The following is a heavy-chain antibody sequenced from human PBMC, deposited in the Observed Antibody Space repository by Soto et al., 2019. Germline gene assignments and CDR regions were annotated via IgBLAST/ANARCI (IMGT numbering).Heavy chain of an antibody. CDR2: IYPGDSDT. CDR1: GYSFTIDW. Sequence: GESLKISCDGSGYSFTIDWIGLVLQMPGKGLEWMGIIYPGDSDTRYSPSFQGQVTISADKSISTAYLQWSSLKASDTAMYYCARDVIAAAPPYYYYGMDVWGQGTTVTVSS. V-gene: IGHV5-51*01. J-gene: IGHJ6*02. CDR3: ARDVIAAAPPYYYYGMDV. D-gene: IGHD6-25*01.